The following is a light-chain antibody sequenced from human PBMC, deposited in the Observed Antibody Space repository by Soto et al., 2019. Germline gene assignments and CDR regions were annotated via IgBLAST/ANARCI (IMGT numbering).Light chain of an antibody. Sequence: DIQMTQSPSSVSASVGDRVTITCRASQGIRRDLGWFQQKPGKAPKCLIYAAGSLESGVPSRFSGSGSGTEFTLTISSLQPDDFATYYCQQYNNYPRTFGQGTKVDIK. J-gene: IGKJ1*01. CDR1: QGIRRD. CDR3: QQYNNYPRT. V-gene: IGKV1-17*01. CDR2: AAG.